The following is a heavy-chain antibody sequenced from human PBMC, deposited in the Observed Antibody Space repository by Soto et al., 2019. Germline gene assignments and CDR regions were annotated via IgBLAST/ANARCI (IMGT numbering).Heavy chain of an antibody. V-gene: IGHV1-69*01. CDR1: GGTFSSYA. CDR2: IIPIFGTA. CDR3: AIRAEEQLEGEGVYYYYYYGMDG. J-gene: IGHJ6*02. D-gene: IGHD6-13*01. Sequence: QVQLVQSGAEVKKPGSSVKVSCKASGGTFSSYAISWVRQAPGQGLEWMGGIIPIFGTANYAQKFQGRVTITAAESTSTAYMELGSRRSEDRAVYYCAIRAEEQLEGEGVYYYYYYGMDGWGQGTTVTV.